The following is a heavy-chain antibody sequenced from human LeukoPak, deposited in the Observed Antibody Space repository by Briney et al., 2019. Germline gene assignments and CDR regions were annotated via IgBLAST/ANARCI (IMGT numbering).Heavy chain of an antibody. CDR3: ATHYGEYVSFQL. Sequence: GASVKVSCKVSGYTLTELSMHWVRQAPGKGLEWMGGFDPEDGETNYAQKLQGRVTMTEDTSTDTAYMELSSLRTEDTAVYYLATHYGEYVSFQLWGQGTLVTVSS. J-gene: IGHJ1*01. CDR2: FDPEDGET. V-gene: IGHV1-24*01. CDR1: GYTLTELS. D-gene: IGHD4-17*01.